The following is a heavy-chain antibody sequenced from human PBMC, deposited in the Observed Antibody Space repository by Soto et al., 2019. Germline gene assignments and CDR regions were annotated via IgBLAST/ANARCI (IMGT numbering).Heavy chain of an antibody. CDR3: ARGVLRTFDY. CDR2: IYYSGST. CDR1: GGSIRSGGNS. J-gene: IGHJ4*02. V-gene: IGHV4-31*03. Sequence: QVQLQESGPGLVKPSQTLSLTCTVSGGSIRSGGNSWSWIRQHSGKGLEWIGYIYYSGSTYYNPSLKSRLTISLDTSKNQFPLKLSSVTAADTAVYYCARGVLRTFDYWGQGTLVTVSS.